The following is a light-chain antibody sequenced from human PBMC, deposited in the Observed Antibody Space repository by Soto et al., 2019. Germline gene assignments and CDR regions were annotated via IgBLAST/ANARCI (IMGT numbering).Light chain of an antibody. V-gene: IGKV1-5*03. CDR1: QSVSGW. CDR2: KAS. CDR3: QHYNSYSEA. Sequence: DIQMTQSPSTLSASVGDRVTSXXRARQSVSGWLAWYQQKPGEAPKIXIYKASTLKSGVPSRFSGSGSGTEFTLTISSLQPDDFATYYCQHYNSYSEAFGQGTKVDIK. J-gene: IGKJ1*01.